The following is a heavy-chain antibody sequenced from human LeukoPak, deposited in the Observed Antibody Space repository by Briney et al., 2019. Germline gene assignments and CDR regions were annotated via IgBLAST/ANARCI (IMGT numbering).Heavy chain of an antibody. CDR1: GFTFSSYA. J-gene: IGHJ4*02. Sequence: GSLRLSCAASGFTFSSYAMSWVRQAPGKGLEWVSAISGSGGSTYYADPVKGRFTISRDNSKNTLYLQMNSLRAEDTAVYYCAKDWYSSSWYEFLDCWGQGTLVTVSS. CDR2: ISGSGGST. D-gene: IGHD6-13*01. V-gene: IGHV3-23*01. CDR3: AKDWYSSSWYEFLDC.